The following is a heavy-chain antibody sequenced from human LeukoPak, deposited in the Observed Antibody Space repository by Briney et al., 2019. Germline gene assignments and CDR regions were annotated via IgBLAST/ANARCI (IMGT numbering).Heavy chain of an antibody. CDR1: GFXFSDKY. CDR3: ARAGGYCSSTRCYDAFDI. J-gene: IGHJ3*02. V-gene: IGHV3-11*05. Sequence: GGSLRLSCAASGFXFSDKYIAWIRQAPVKGLECVSYITSSSSYTNYADSVKGRFTISRDNAKNSLYLQMNSLRAEDTAVYYCARAGGYCSSTRCYDAFDIWGQGTMVTVSS. D-gene: IGHD2-2*01. CDR2: ITSSSSYT.